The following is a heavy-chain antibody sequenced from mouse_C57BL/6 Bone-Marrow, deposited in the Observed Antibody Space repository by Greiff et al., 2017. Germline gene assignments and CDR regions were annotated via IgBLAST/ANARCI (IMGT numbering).Heavy chain of an antibody. V-gene: IGHV1-82*01. J-gene: IGHJ3*01. CDR1: GYAFSSSW. CDR3: ARMNPWFAY. Sequence: VQLKESGPELVKPGASVKISCKASGYAFSSSWMNWVKQRPGKGLEWIGRIYPGDGDTNYNGKFKGKATLTADKSSSTAYMQLSSLTSEDSAVYFCARMNPWFAYWGQGTLVTVSA. CDR2: IYPGDGDT.